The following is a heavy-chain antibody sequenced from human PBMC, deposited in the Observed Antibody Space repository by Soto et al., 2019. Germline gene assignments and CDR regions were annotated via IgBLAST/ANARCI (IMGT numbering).Heavy chain of an antibody. V-gene: IGHV1-69*06. CDR2: IIPIFGTA. Sequence: SVKVSCKASGGTFSSYAISWVRQAPGQGLEWMGGIIPIFGTANYAQKFQGRVTITADKSTGTAYMELSSLRSEDTAVYYCARTMRSYDFWSGYPPPYYYYGMDVWGQGTTVTVSS. J-gene: IGHJ6*02. CDR3: ARTMRSYDFWSGYPPPYYYYGMDV. CDR1: GGTFSSYA. D-gene: IGHD3-3*01.